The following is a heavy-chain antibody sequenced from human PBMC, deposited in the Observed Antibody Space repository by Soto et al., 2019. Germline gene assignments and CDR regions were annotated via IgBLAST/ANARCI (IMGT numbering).Heavy chain of an antibody. CDR1: GYTFTSYA. CDR3: ARVRVWWELRAGAFDI. V-gene: IGHV1-3*01. Sequence: GASVKVSCKASGYTFTSYAMHWVRQAPGQRLEWMGWINAGNGNTKYSQKFQGRVTITRDTSASTAYMELSSLRSEDTAVYYCARVRVWWELRAGAFDIWGQGTMVTVSS. D-gene: IGHD1-26*01. J-gene: IGHJ3*02. CDR2: INAGNGNT.